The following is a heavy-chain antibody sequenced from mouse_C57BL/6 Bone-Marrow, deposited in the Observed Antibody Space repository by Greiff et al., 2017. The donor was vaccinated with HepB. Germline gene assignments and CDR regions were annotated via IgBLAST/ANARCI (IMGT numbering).Heavy chain of an antibody. CDR2: IDPETGGT. D-gene: IGHD2-3*01. V-gene: IGHV1-15*01. Sequence: QVQLQQSGAELVRPGASVTLSCKASGYTFTDYEMHWVKQTPVHGLEWIGAIDPETGGTAYNQKFKSKAILTADKSSSTAYMELRSLTSEDSAVYYCTRIGWFPWAMDYWGQGTSVTVSS. CDR1: GYTFTDYE. J-gene: IGHJ4*01. CDR3: TRIGWFPWAMDY.